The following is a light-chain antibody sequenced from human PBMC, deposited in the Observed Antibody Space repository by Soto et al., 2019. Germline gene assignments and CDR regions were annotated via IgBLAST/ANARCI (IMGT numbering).Light chain of an antibody. CDR1: QNISIF. J-gene: IGKJ3*01. V-gene: IGKV1-39*01. CDR3: QQSYCTLVT. Sequence: DIQLTQSPSSLSASVGDRVTITCRASQNISIFLNWYQQKPGKAPKLLIYTASDLESGVPSRISGGGSGTEFTLSISSLQPEDFATYYCQQSYCTLVTFGPGTKVDI. CDR2: TAS.